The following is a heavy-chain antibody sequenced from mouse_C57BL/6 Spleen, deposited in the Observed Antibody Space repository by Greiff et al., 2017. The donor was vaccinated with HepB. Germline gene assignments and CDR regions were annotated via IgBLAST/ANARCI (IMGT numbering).Heavy chain of an antibody. CDR1: GYSITSGYY. D-gene: IGHD1-1*01. CDR2: ISYDGSN. J-gene: IGHJ4*01. Sequence: EVKLQESGPGLVKPSQSLSLTCSVTGYSITSGYYWNWIRQFPGNKLEWMGYISYDGSNNYNPSLKNRVSITRDTSKNQFFLKLNSVTTEDTATYYCARDIYYYGSSYGMDYWGQGTSVTVSS. CDR3: ARDIYYYGSSYGMDY. V-gene: IGHV3-6*01.